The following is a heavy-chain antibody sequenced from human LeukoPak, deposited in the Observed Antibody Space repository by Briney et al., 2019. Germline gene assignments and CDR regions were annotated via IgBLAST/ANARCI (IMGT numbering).Heavy chain of an antibody. CDR1: GFTFSSYS. D-gene: IGHD3-10*01. J-gene: IGHJ6*03. Sequence: GGSLRLSCAASGFTFSSYSMNWVRQAPGKGLEWVSSISSSSSYIYYADSVKGRFTISRDNAKNSLYLQMNSLRAEDTAVYYCARVGSQGFGELLSYYYYYYYMDVWGKGTTVTISS. V-gene: IGHV3-21*01. CDR3: ARVGSQGFGELLSYYYYYYYMDV. CDR2: ISSSSSYI.